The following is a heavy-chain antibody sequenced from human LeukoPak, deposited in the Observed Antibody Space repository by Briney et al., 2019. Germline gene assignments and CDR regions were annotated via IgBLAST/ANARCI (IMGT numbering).Heavy chain of an antibody. V-gene: IGHV3-48*02. CDR1: GFTFSSSW. CDR2: LSSSSDAI. CDR3: ARAMRSGYDY. D-gene: IGHD5-12*01. J-gene: IGHJ4*02. Sequence: RGSLRLSCAASGFTFSSSWMHWARQAPGKELEWLSYLSSSSDAIYYADSVKGRFTISRDNAKNSLYLEMNSLRDEDTAVYYCARAMRSGYDYWGQGTLVTVS.